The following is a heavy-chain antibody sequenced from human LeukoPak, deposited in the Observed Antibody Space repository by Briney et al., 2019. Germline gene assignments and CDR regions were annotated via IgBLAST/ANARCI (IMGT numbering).Heavy chain of an antibody. V-gene: IGHV3-21*01. Sequence: GGSLRLSCAASPFTFSAHTINWVRQAPGKGLEWVSCIGSSTNYIHYADSVKGRFTISRDNAKDSVSLQMNSLRAEDTAVYYCVRFKDSSGCYGFDFWGQGTLVTVSS. J-gene: IGHJ4*02. CDR1: PFTFSAHT. CDR2: IGSSTNYI. D-gene: IGHD6-19*01. CDR3: VRFKDSSGCYGFDF.